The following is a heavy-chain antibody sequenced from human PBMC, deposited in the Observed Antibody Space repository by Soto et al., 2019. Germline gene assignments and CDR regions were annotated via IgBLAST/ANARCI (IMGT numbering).Heavy chain of an antibody. J-gene: IGHJ4*02. Sequence: ASVKVSCKASGYTFTSYYMHWVRQAPGQGLEWMGIINPSGGSTSYAQKFQGRVTMTRDTSTNTVYMELSSLRSEDTAVYYCARDRHIAAADSSGYFDYWGQGTLVTVSS. CDR2: INPSGGST. V-gene: IGHV1-46*01. D-gene: IGHD6-13*01. CDR3: ARDRHIAAADSSGYFDY. CDR1: GYTFTSYY.